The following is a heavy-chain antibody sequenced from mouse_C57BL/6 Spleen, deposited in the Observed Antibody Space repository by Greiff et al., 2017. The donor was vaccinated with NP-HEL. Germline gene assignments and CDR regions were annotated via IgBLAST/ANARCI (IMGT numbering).Heavy chain of an antibody. V-gene: IGHV1-54*01. CDR2: INPGSGGT. CDR1: GYAFTNYL. Sequence: QVQLKQSGAELVRPGTSVKVSCKASGYAFTNYLIEWVKQRPGQGLEWIGVINPGSGGTNYNEKFKGKATLTADKSSSTAYMQLSSLTSEDSAVYFCARRFITTVGDYFDYWGQGTTLTVSS. J-gene: IGHJ2*01. CDR3: ARRFITTVGDYFDY. D-gene: IGHD1-1*01.